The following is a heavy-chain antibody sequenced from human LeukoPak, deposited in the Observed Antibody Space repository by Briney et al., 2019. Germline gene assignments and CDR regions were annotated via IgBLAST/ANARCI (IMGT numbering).Heavy chain of an antibody. CDR1: GGSISSSGYY. Sequence: PSETLSLTCTVSGGSISSSGYYWGWIRQPPGKGLEWIGSIYYSGSTYYNPSLKSRVTISVDTSKNQFSLKLSSVTAADTAVYYCARGAPGYSGYATAWGQGTLVTVSS. J-gene: IGHJ5*02. CDR3: ARGAPGYSGYATA. V-gene: IGHV4-39*01. CDR2: IYYSGST. D-gene: IGHD5-12*01.